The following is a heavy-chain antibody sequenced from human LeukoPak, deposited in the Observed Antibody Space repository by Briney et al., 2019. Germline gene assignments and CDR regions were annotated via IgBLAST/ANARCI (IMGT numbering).Heavy chain of an antibody. V-gene: IGHV1-69*04. D-gene: IGHD4-23*01. J-gene: IGHJ4*02. CDR2: IIPILGIA. CDR3: ARAGHPTVVTNDY. CDR1: GGTFSSYA. Sequence: GASVKVSCKASGGTFSSYAISWVRQAPGQGLEWMGRIIPILGIANYAQKFQGRVTITADKSTSTAYMELSSLRSEDTAVYYCARAGHPTVVTNDYWGQGTLVTVSS.